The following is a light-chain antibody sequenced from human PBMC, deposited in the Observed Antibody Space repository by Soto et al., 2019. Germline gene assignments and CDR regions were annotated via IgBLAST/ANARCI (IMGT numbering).Light chain of an antibody. J-gene: IGLJ2*01. Sequence: QAVVTQEPSLTVSPGGTVTLTCGSTTGTVTTTHYPYWFQQKPGQAPRTLIYDTSNKHSWTPARFSGSLLGGKAALTLSGAQPEDEADHYCLLSYSGPVVFGGGTKLTVL. V-gene: IGLV7-46*01. CDR3: LLSYSGPVV. CDR1: TGTVTTTHY. CDR2: DTS.